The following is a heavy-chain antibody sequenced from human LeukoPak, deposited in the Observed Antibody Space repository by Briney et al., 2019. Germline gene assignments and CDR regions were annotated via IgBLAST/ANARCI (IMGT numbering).Heavy chain of an antibody. CDR1: GGSISSRSYY. CDR3: AHTPGGGTPAALDY. Sequence: SETLSLTCTVSGGSISSRSYYWGWIRQPPGKGLEWIGSIYYKGNTYLNPSLKSRVTISEDTSKNQFSLKLNSVTAADTAVYYCAHTPGGGTPAALDYWGQGTLVTVSS. V-gene: IGHV4-39*07. D-gene: IGHD3-16*01. J-gene: IGHJ4*02. CDR2: IYYKGNT.